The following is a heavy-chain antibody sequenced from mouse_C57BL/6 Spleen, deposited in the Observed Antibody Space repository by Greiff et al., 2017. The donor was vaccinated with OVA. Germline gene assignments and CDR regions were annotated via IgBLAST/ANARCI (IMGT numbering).Heavy chain of an antibody. Sequence: VQLQQPGAELVMPGASVKLSCKASGYTFTSYWMHWVKQRPGQGLEWIGEIDPSDSYTNYNQKFKGKSTLTVDKSSSTAYMQLSSLTSEDSAVYYWARTTTVVAEYVDVWGTGTTVTVSS. CDR3: ARTTTVVAEYVDV. CDR1: GYTFTSYW. J-gene: IGHJ1*03. V-gene: IGHV1-69*01. D-gene: IGHD1-1*01. CDR2: IDPSDSYT.